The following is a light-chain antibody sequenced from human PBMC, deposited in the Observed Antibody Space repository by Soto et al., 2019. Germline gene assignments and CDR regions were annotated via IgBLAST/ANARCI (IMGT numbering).Light chain of an antibody. Sequence: QSVLTQPASVSGSPGQSITISCTGTSSDVGSYNLVSWYQQHPGKAPKLMIYEGSKRPSGVSNRFSGSKSGNTASLTISGLQAEDEADYYCCSYAGSSTFANYVFGTGTKATV. CDR3: CSYAGSSTFANYV. CDR2: EGS. V-gene: IGLV2-23*03. J-gene: IGLJ1*01. CDR1: SSDVGSYNL.